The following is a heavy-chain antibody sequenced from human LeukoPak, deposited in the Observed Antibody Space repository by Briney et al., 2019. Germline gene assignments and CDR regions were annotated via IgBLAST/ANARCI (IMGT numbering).Heavy chain of an antibody. J-gene: IGHJ3*02. V-gene: IGHV3-23*01. CDR1: GFTFSSYA. D-gene: IGHD3-3*01. CDR3: AKGFSYYDFWSGYYDAFDI. CDR2: ISGSGGST. Sequence: PGRSLRLSCAASGFTFSSYAMSWVRQAPGKGLEWVSAISGSGGSTYYADSVKGRFTISRDNSKNTLYLQMNSLRAEDTAVYYCAKGFSYYDFWSGYYDAFDIWGQGTMVTVSS.